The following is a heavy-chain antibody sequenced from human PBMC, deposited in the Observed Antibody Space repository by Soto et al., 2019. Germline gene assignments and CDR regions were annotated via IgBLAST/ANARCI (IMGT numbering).Heavy chain of an antibody. CDR1: GFSFSNHH. D-gene: IGHD3-10*01. V-gene: IGHV3-48*02. J-gene: IGHJ5*02. Sequence: EVQLVEFGGGLVQPGGSLRLSCVGSGFSFSNHHMNWIRQAPGKGLEWVSYISISSDHNYYADSVRGRFTVSRDNAKNSLYLQMNSLRDEDTAVYYCARDIWEYGSNWFDPWGQGTLVTVSS. CDR2: ISISSDHN. CDR3: ARDIWEYGSNWFDP.